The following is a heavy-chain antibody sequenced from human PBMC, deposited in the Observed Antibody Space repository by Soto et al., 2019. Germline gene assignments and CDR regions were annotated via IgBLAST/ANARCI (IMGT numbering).Heavy chain of an antibody. CDR2: IIPIFGTA. Sequence: QVQLVQSGAEVKKPGSSVKVSCKASGGTFSSYAISWVRQAPGQGLEWMGGIIPIFGTANYAQKFQGRCTITADESTSTADMELSSLRSEYTAVYYCARWVAAAFEANWFDPWGQGPLVTVSS. D-gene: IGHD6-13*01. CDR1: GGTFSSYA. CDR3: ARWVAAAFEANWFDP. J-gene: IGHJ5*02. V-gene: IGHV1-69*01.